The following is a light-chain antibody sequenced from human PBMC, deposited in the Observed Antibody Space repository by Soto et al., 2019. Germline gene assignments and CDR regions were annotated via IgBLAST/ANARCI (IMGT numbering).Light chain of an antibody. CDR3: QQSYETPWT. Sequence: DIQMTQSPSSLSASVGDSVTITCRASQSVSDFLNWYQQRPGKAPKFLIYTASTLHSGVPSRFSGSGSGTDFTLTISSLQPEDFATYYCQQSYETPWTFGQGTKVEIK. J-gene: IGKJ1*01. CDR2: TAS. CDR1: QSVSDF. V-gene: IGKV1-39*01.